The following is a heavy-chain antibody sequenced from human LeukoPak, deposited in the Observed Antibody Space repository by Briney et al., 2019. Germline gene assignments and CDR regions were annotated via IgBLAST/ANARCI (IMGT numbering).Heavy chain of an antibody. D-gene: IGHD2-2*01. J-gene: IGHJ3*02. V-gene: IGHV3-7*01. CDR3: ARDTAYCSSTSCPSIDAFDI. Sequence: GGSLRLSCAASGFTFSRHWMSWARQAPGKGLEWVANIKQDGSEKYYVDSVKCRFTITRDNAKNSLYLQMNSLRAEDTTVYYCARDTAYCSSTSCPSIDAFDIWGQGTMVTVSS. CDR2: IKQDGSEK. CDR1: GFTFSRHW.